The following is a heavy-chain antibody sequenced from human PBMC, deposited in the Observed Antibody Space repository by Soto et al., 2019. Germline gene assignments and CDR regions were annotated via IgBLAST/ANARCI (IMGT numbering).Heavy chain of an antibody. D-gene: IGHD6-13*01. V-gene: IGHV1-18*04. CDR1: GYTFSNYG. J-gene: IGHJ4*02. CDR3: ARGSSPVDFDH. CDR2: INGYNGKT. Sequence: QVQLVQSGGEVTKPGASVKVSCKASGYTFSNYGVNWVRQAPGQGLKWMGWINGYNGKTNYAQKVQGRVTMTTDTSTSSVYMELRSLTSDDTAVYYCARGSSPVDFDHWGQGNLVTVSS.